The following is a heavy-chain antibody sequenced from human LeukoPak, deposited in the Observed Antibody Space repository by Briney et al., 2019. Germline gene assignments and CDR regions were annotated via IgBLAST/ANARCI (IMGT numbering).Heavy chain of an antibody. Sequence: GGSLRLSCAASGFTFSSYAMHWVRQAPGKGLDWVAVISYDGNNKYYADSVKGRFTISRDNSKKTLFLQMNSLRAEDTAVYYCARAEGVAYYYDSSGYQGAFDIWGQGTMVTVSS. V-gene: IGHV3-30-3*01. D-gene: IGHD3-22*01. J-gene: IGHJ3*02. CDR1: GFTFSSYA. CDR3: ARAEGVAYYYDSSGYQGAFDI. CDR2: ISYDGNNK.